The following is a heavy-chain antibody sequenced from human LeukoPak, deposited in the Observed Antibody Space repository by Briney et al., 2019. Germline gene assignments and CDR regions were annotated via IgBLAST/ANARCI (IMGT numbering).Heavy chain of an antibody. CDR2: IYSGGST. J-gene: IGHJ3*02. CDR1: GFTVSSNY. V-gene: IGHV3-53*05. D-gene: IGHD2-15*01. CDR3: ATDLLHYTDLGYCSGGSCYSDAFDI. Sequence: PGGSLRLSCAASGFTVSSNYMNWVRQAPGKGLEWVSVIYSGGSTYYADSVKGRFTISRDNSKNTLSLQMNSLRTEDTAVYYCATDLLHYTDLGYCSGGSCYSDAFDIWGQGTMVTVSS.